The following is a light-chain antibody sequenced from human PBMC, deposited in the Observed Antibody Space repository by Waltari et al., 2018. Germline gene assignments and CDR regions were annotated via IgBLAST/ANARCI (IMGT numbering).Light chain of an antibody. V-gene: IGLV2-14*03. CDR3: SSYTSSDTYV. Sequence: QSALTQPASVSGSPGQSITISCTRTSSDVGGGYNYVSWYQQHPGKAPKLMIYDVSSRPSGVSNRFSGSKSGNTASLTISGLQAMDEAAYYCSSYTSSDTYVFGTGTQVTVL. CDR2: DVS. J-gene: IGLJ1*01. CDR1: SSDVGGGYNY.